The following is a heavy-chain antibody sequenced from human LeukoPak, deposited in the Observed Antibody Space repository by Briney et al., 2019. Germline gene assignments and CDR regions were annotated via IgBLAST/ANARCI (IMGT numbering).Heavy chain of an antibody. V-gene: IGHV3-30*03. CDR3: ARGGRSGVRGVAYDY. J-gene: IGHJ4*02. CDR1: GFTFSSYG. D-gene: IGHD3-10*01. Sequence: GGSLRLSCAASGFTFSSYGMHWVRQAPGKGLEWVAVISYDGSNKYYADSVKGRFTISRDNSKNTLYLQMNSLRAEDTAVYYCARGGRSGVRGVAYDYWGQGTLVTVSS. CDR2: ISYDGSNK.